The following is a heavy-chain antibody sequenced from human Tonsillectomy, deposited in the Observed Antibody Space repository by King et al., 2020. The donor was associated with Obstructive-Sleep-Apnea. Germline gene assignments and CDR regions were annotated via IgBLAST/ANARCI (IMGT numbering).Heavy chain of an antibody. V-gene: IGHV5-51*01. CDR2: IHGGDSDT. D-gene: IGHD6-19*01. CDR1: GYSFTNYW. J-gene: IGHJ6*02. Sequence: VQLVESRAEVKKPGESLKISCKGSGYSFTNYWIGWVRQMPGKGLEWMGIIHGGDSDTRSSPSFHRQVTISADKSISTPYLQWSSLKASDTAIYYCAHHGTSKDYTTGWYYAMDVWGQRTTVTVSS. CDR3: AHHGTSKDYTTGWYYAMDV.